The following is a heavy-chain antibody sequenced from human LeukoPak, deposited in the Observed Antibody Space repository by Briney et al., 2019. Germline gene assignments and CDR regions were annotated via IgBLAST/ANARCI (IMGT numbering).Heavy chain of an antibody. Sequence: GGSLRLSCTASGFIVSSNYMSCVRQAPGKGLEWVSGIYSGGMTEYADSVKGRFSVSRDNSKNTVYLQMNSLRADDTALYYCTREPLTGYFGFDYWGQGTQVTVSS. CDR1: GFIVSSNY. J-gene: IGHJ4*02. CDR3: TREPLTGYFGFDY. V-gene: IGHV3-53*01. CDR2: IYSGGMT. D-gene: IGHD3-9*01.